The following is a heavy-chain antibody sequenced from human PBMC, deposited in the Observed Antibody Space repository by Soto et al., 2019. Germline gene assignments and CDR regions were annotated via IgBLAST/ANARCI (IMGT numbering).Heavy chain of an antibody. Sequence: PGESLKISCKGSGYSFTSYWIGWVRQMPGKGLEWMGIIYPGDSDTRYSPSFQGQVTISADKSISTAYLQWSSLKASDTAMYYCARTARDIVVVPAYYYYYMDVWGKGTTVTVSS. V-gene: IGHV5-51*01. D-gene: IGHD2-2*01. J-gene: IGHJ6*03. CDR2: IYPGDSDT. CDR1: GYSFTSYW. CDR3: ARTARDIVVVPAYYYYYMDV.